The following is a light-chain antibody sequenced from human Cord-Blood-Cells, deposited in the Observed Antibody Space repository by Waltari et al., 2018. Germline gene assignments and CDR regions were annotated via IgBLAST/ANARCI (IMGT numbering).Light chain of an antibody. Sequence: ESVVTHSPGTLSFSPGERATRSCRASQSVSSSYLAWYQQTPGHAPRLLIYGASSRATGIPDRFSVSGSGSDFTLTISRLKPEDVAVYYCQPYRNSPRRTFGQGTKVEIK. CDR2: GAS. CDR3: QPYRNSPRRT. V-gene: IGKV3-20*01. CDR1: QSVSSSY. J-gene: IGKJ1*01.